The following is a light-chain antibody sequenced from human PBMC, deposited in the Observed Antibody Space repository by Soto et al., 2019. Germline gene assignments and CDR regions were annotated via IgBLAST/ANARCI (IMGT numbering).Light chain of an antibody. J-gene: IGKJ1*01. CDR2: AAS. V-gene: IGKV1-39*01. CDR3: QQTYSTPRGA. Sequence: DIQMTQSPSSLSASVGDRVTITCRASESFSNNLNWYQQKPGKAPKLLIHAASTLQSGVPSRFSGGGSGTDFTLTIGSLQPEDFTTYYCQQTYSTPRGAFGQATKVEIK. CDR1: ESFSNN.